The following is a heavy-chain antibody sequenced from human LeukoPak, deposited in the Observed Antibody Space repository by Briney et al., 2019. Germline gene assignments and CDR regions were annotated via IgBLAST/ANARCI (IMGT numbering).Heavy chain of an antibody. CDR1: GFTFSSYW. Sequence: GGSLRLSCAASGFTFSSYWMSWVRQAPGKGLEWVANIKQDGSEKYYVDSVKSRFTISRDNAKNSLYLQMNSLRAEDTAVYYCARGPYYYDSSGYSYWGQGTLVTVSS. CDR2: IKQDGSEK. V-gene: IGHV3-7*01. J-gene: IGHJ4*02. CDR3: ARGPYYYDSSGYSY. D-gene: IGHD3-22*01.